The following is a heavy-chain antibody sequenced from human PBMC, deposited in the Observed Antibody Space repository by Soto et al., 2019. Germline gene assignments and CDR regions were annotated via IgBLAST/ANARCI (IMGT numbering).Heavy chain of an antibody. CDR3: ARAFYYDSSGHYYYYALDV. D-gene: IGHD3-22*01. CDR1: GFTFSSFW. J-gene: IGHJ6*02. V-gene: IGHV3-7*04. Sequence: EVQLVESGGGLVQPGGSLRLSCAASGFTFSSFWRTWVRQAPGKGLEWVANINVDGREEYYVDSVKGRFTISRDNAKNSLYLQMNSLRAEETAVYYCARAFYYDSSGHYYYYALDVWGQGTTVTVSS. CDR2: INVDGREE.